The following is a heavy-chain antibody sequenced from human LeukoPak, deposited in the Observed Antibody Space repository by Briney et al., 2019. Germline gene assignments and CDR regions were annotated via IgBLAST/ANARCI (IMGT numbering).Heavy chain of an antibody. J-gene: IGHJ4*02. CDR2: FSATTGNT. CDR3: ANGYGHYFDY. CDR1: GFTFSSSA. D-gene: IGHD5-18*01. Sequence: GGSLRLSCAASGFTFSSSAMNWVRQAPGKGLEWVSTFSATTGNTYYADSVKGRFTISRDNSRNTLYLQMNSLRAEDTAVYYCANGYGHYFDYWGQGTLVTVSS. V-gene: IGHV3-23*01.